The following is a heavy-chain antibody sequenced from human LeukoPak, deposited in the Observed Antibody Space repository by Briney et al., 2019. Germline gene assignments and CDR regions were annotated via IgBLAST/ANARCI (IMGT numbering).Heavy chain of an antibody. V-gene: IGHV3-48*04. Sequence: GGSLRLSCAASGFTFSSYSMNWVRQAPGKGLEWVSGISWNSGSIGYADSVKGRFTISRDNAKNSLYLQMNSLRAEDTAVYYCARARIAAAGARVSYYGMDVWGQGTTVTVSS. J-gene: IGHJ6*02. D-gene: IGHD6-13*01. CDR2: ISWNSGSI. CDR1: GFTFSSYS. CDR3: ARARIAAAGARVSYYGMDV.